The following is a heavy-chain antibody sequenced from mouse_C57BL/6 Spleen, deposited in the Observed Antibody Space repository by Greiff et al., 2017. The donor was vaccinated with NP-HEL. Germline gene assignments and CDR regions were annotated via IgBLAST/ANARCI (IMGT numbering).Heavy chain of an antibody. CDR2: INPSTGGT. CDR1: GYSFTGYY. D-gene: IGHD1-1*01. CDR3: ARGGYYYGSEGYFDV. Sequence: VQLKQSGPELVKPGASVKISCKASGYSFTGYYMNWVKQSPEKSLEWIGEINPSTGGTTYNQKFKAKATLTVDKSSSTAYMQLKSLTSEDSAVYYCARGGYYYGSEGYFDVWGTGTTVTVSS. V-gene: IGHV1-42*01. J-gene: IGHJ1*03.